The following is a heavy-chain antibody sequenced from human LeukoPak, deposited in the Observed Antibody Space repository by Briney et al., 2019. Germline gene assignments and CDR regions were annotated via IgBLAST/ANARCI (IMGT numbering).Heavy chain of an antibody. V-gene: IGHV4-38-2*02. Sequence: AETVSLTYTVWGYYKRRGYYWGWDRQPPGEGVGGIGENYYRGRTYYTPSLKSRFTISVATSKTHFSLKLSSVTAADTAVYYCARDHGAGGISSPGFDYWGQGTLVTVSS. D-gene: IGHD4-23*01. CDR2: NYYRGRT. CDR1: GYYKRRGYY. CDR3: ARDHGAGGISSPGFDY. J-gene: IGHJ4*02.